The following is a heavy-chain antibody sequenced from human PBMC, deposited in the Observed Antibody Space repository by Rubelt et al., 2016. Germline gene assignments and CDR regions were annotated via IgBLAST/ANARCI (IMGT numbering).Heavy chain of an antibody. CDR3: ARHKPSALLEWLLSWFDP. J-gene: IGHJ5*02. CDR2: IYYSGST. D-gene: IGHD3-3*01. Sequence: QLQLQESGPGLVKPSETLSLTCTVSGGSISSSSYYWGWIRQPPGKGLEWIGSIYYSGSTYYNPSLMSCVTISVDTSKNQVSLKLSSVSASDTAVYYCARHKPSALLEWLLSWFDPWGQGTLVTVSS. V-gene: IGHV4-39*01. CDR1: GGSISSSSYY.